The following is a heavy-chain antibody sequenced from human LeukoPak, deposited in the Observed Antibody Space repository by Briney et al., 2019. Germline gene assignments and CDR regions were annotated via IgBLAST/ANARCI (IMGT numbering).Heavy chain of an antibody. D-gene: IGHD3-9*01. J-gene: IGHJ4*02. CDR2: ISAYNGNT. Sequence: ASVKVSCKASRYTFTSYGIIWVRQAPAPRLEWMGWISAYNGNTNYAQKPQGKVTMTTVTSTITAYMELRSLRSDDTALYYCARETGVRYPDCLGQGTLVTVRS. V-gene: IGHV1-18*01. CDR1: RYTFTSYG. CDR3: ARETGVRYPDC.